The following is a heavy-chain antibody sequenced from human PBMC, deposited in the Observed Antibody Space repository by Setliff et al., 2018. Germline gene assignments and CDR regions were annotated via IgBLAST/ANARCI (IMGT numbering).Heavy chain of an antibody. CDR3: TTGSVCVGGRVICPPGRYVDV. Sequence: SLRLSCTASGFSFGAYVMGWVRQAPGKGLEWVGCIRSKTYGGTTEYAASVKGRFTISRDDSKNIAYLQMNSLITEDTAVYSCTTGSVCVGGRVICPPGRYVDVWGKGTTVTVSS. CDR1: GFSFGAYV. V-gene: IGHV3-49*04. D-gene: IGHD2-15*01. CDR2: IRSKTYGGTT. J-gene: IGHJ6*03.